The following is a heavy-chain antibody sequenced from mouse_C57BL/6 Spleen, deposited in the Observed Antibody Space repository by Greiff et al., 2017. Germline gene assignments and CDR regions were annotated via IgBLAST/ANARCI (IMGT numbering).Heavy chain of an antibody. CDR2: ISSGSSTI. CDR1: GFTFSDYG. CDR3: ARPLYDGYLRFDY. Sequence: EVMLVESGGGLVKPGGSLKLSCAVSGFTFSDYGMHWVRQAPEKGLEWVAYISSGSSTIYYADTVKGRFTISRANAKNTLYLQMTSLRSEDTAMYYCARPLYDGYLRFDYWGKGTTLTVSS. V-gene: IGHV5-17*01. D-gene: IGHD2-3*01. J-gene: IGHJ2*01.